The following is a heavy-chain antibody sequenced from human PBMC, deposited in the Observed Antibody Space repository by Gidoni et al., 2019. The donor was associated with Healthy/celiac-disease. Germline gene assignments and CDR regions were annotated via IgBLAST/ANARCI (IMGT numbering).Heavy chain of an antibody. J-gene: IGHJ3*02. CDR2: ISSSSSYT. D-gene: IGHD3-22*01. Sequence: QVQLVASGGGLVKPGGPLRHPCAASGFTFRDYYMSWIRQAPGKGLEWVSYISSSSSYTNYADSVKGRFTISRDNAKNSLYLQMNSLRAEDTAVYYCARARYYYDSSGSKHDAFDIWGQGTMVTVSS. V-gene: IGHV3-11*05. CDR1: GFTFRDYY. CDR3: ARARYYYDSSGSKHDAFDI.